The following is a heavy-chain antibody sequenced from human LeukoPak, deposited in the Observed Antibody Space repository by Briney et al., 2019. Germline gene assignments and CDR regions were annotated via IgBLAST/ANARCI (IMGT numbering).Heavy chain of an antibody. CDR2: IIPIFGTA. V-gene: IGHV1-69*13. CDR1: GGTFSSYA. J-gene: IGHJ6*02. Sequence: SVKVSCKASGGTFSSYAISWVRQAPGQGLEWMGGIIPIFGTANYAQKFQGRVTITADESTSTAYMELSSLRSEDTAVYYCARDPGEQQLDGMDVWGQGTTVTVSS. CDR3: ARDPGEQQLDGMDV. D-gene: IGHD6-13*01.